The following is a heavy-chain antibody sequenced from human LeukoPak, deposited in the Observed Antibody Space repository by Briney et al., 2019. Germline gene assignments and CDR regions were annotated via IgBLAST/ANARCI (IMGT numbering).Heavy chain of an antibody. V-gene: IGHV3-74*01. CDR2: ITTDGSST. Sequence: GGSLRLSCAASGFTFSNYLMHWVRQAPGKGLVWVSRITTDGSSTSYADSVKGRFTISRDNAKNTLYLQMNSLRAEDTAVYYCARDPQTYDFSDYWGQGTLVTVSS. CDR1: GFTFSNYL. J-gene: IGHJ4*02. D-gene: IGHD3/OR15-3a*01. CDR3: ARDPQTYDFSDY.